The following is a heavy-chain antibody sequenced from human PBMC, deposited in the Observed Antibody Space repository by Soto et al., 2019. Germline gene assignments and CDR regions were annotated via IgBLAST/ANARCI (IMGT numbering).Heavy chain of an antibody. CDR3: ARDVGLQHDTGYYDFWSGKNNWFDP. D-gene: IGHD3-3*01. V-gene: IGHV4-59*11. CDR2: ISYSGST. J-gene: IGHJ5*02. CDR1: GGSISGHY. Sequence: SETLSLTCTVSGGSISGHYWSWIRQPPGKGLQYIGYISYSGSTNHNPSLKSRVTISVDTSNNQFSLRLSSVTAADTAVYYCARDVGLQHDTGYYDFWSGKNNWFDPWGQGTLVTVSS.